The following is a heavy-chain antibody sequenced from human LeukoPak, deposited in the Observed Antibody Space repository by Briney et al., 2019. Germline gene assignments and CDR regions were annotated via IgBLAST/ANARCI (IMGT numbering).Heavy chain of an antibody. D-gene: IGHD6-25*01. CDR1: GFTFSDYT. CDR2: ITSSSTYI. V-gene: IGHV3-21*01. CDR3: TNLAPVDV. Sequence: GGSLRLSCAASGFTFSDYTMNWVRQAPGKGLEWVSSITSSSTYIYYSDSVKGRFTISRDNAKNSLYLQMNSLRAEDTAVYYCTNLAPVDVWGKGTTVTVSS. J-gene: IGHJ6*04.